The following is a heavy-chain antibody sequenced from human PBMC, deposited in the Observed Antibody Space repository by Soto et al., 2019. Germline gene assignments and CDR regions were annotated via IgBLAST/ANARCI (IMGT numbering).Heavy chain of an antibody. Sequence: LLVESGGGFVQPGGSLRLSCVASGFTFSHAWIDWVRQAPGKGLEWVGRIKSISDGETTKYAASVAGRFTISRDDSKNKLFLLVNSLKTEDTGVYYCTRRIAVAGTYYLDYWGQGTLVTVSS. V-gene: IGHV3-15*07. CDR2: IKSISDGETT. D-gene: IGHD6-19*01. J-gene: IGHJ4*02. CDR1: GFTFSHAW. CDR3: TRRIAVAGTYYLDY.